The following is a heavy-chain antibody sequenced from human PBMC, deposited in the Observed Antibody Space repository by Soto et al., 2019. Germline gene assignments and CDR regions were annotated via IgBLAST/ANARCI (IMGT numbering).Heavy chain of an antibody. CDR3: ARGDCVGGTCYSLAGSFYYYMDV. CDR1: GFTFSNYW. Sequence: EVQLVESGGGLVQPGGSLRLSCVASGFTFSNYWMYWVRQAPGEGLEWVSRINSDGSVSSYADSVKGRLTISRDNVKNTLYLQMDSVRAEDTAVYYCARGDCVGGTCYSLAGSFYYYMDVWGKGTTVTVFS. D-gene: IGHD2-15*01. CDR2: INSDGSVS. J-gene: IGHJ6*03. V-gene: IGHV3-74*01.